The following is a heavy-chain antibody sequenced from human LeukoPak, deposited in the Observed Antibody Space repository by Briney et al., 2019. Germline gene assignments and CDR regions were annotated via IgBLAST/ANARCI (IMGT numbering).Heavy chain of an antibody. CDR1: GGSISSGGYY. CDR2: IYHSGST. J-gene: IGHJ4*02. Sequence: SETLSLTCTVSGGSISSGGYYWSWIRQPPGKGLEWIGYIYHSGSTYYNPSLKSRVTISVDKSKNQFSLKLSSVTAADTAVYYCALLGSGSYFFPFDYWGQGTLVTVSS. CDR3: ALLGSGSYFFPFDY. D-gene: IGHD3-10*01. V-gene: IGHV4-30-2*01.